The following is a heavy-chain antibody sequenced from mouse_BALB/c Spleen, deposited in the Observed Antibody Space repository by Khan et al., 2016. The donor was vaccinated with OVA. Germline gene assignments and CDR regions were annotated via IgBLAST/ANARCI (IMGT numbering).Heavy chain of an antibody. CDR1: GYTFTTYW. V-gene: IGHV1-7*01. J-gene: IGHJ2*01. Sequence: QVQLKQSGAELAKPGASVKMSCKASGYTFTTYWMHWVKQRPGQGLEWIGYINPTSGYTDYNEKFKDRATLSADKSSSTAYMQLSSLTSEDSAVYDCTRDRIDYWGQGTTLTVSS. CDR2: INPTSGYT. CDR3: TRDRIDY.